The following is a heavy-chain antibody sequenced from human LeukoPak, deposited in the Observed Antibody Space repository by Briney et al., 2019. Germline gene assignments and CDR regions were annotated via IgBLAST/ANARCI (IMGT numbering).Heavy chain of an antibody. Sequence: SETLSLTCTVSGDSINSYYWTWIRQAPGKGLEWIGYIYYTGSTNYSPSLKSRVSISIDPSKNQFSLKLTPVTAADTAVYYCARDPTYWGQGILVTVSS. CDR2: IYYTGST. J-gene: IGHJ4*02. V-gene: IGHV4-59*01. CDR3: ARDPTY. CDR1: GDSINSYY.